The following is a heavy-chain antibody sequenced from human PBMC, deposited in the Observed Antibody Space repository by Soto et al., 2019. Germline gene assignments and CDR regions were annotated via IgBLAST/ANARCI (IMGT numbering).Heavy chain of an antibody. CDR1: GGTFSSYR. CDR3: TRGGRETLWNDGNFEY. D-gene: IGHD1-1*01. J-gene: IGHJ4*02. CDR2: VVPKIGNI. V-gene: IGHV1-69*08. Sequence: QVQLVQSGAEVKTPGSSVKVSCKAPGGTFSSYRINWVRQAPGQGLEWMGRVVPKIGNISFVRKFQARLPLTADKSTRTAFWELSSLRPEDTAVYYCTRGGRETLWNDGNFEYSGQGTQVTV.